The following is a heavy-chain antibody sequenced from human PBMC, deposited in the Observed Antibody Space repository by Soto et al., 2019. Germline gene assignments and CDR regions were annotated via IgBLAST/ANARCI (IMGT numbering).Heavy chain of an antibody. CDR1: GFTFNTYS. V-gene: IGHV3-33*01. Sequence: QVQLEESGGGVVQPGRSLRLSCEASGFTFNTYSMHWVRQPPGKGLEWLAAIWYDGTQKYYADSVKGRFIMCRDNSKKTLYLEMNSLRAEDTAVYYCARAGGTTVTGLWHFDSWGQGTLVTVSS. CDR2: IWYDGTQK. CDR3: ARAGGTTVTGLWHFDS. D-gene: IGHD4-17*01. J-gene: IGHJ4*02.